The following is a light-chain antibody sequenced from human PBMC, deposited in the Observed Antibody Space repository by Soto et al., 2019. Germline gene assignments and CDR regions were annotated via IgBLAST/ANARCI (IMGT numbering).Light chain of an antibody. J-gene: IGKJ1*01. CDR3: QKYNRAPPM. Sequence: DIQMTQSPSSLSASVGDRVTITCRASQGISSYLAWYQQKPGKVPGLLIYAASTLQSGVPSRFSGSGSGTDFTLTISSLQPEDVATYYCQKYNRAPPMFGQGTKVEIK. V-gene: IGKV1-27*01. CDR2: AAS. CDR1: QGISSY.